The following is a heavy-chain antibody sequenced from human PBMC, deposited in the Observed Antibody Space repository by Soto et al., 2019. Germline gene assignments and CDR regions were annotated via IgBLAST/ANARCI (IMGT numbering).Heavy chain of an antibody. V-gene: IGHV4-61*01. CDR1: GSSVSSVSYY. D-gene: IGHD1-26*01. J-gene: IGHJ4*02. Sequence: TSETLSLTCTVSGSSVSSVSYYWSWIRQPPGKGLEWSGDIYYSGSTNYNPSLKSRVTISVDTAKNQFSLRMSSVTAADTAVYYCARDSGSYKPVYYWGQGTLVTVSS. CDR3: ARDSGSYKPVYY. CDR2: IYYSGST.